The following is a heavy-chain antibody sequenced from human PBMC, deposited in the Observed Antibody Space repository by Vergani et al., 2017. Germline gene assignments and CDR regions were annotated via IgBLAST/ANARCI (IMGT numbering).Heavy chain of an antibody. J-gene: IGHJ4*02. Sequence: EVQLVESGGGLVQPGGSLRLSCAASGFTFSSNWMHWVRQAPGKGLVWVSRINSDGSSTSYADSVKGRFTISRDNAKNTLYLQMNSLRAEDTAVYYCAGEGVVTATQYYVDYWGQGTLVTVSS. V-gene: IGHV3-74*01. D-gene: IGHD2-21*02. CDR3: AGEGVVTATQYYVDY. CDR2: INSDGSST. CDR1: GFTFSSNW.